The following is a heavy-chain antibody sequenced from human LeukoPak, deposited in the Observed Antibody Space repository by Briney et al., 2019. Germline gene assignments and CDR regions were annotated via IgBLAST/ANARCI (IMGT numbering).Heavy chain of an antibody. Sequence: PGGSLRLSCAASGFTLSSYWMHWVRQAPGKGLVWVSRINSDGSSTSYADSVKGRFTISRDNAKNTLYLQMNSLRAEDKAVYYCARVLGLVRATEPPGYWGQGTLVTVSS. J-gene: IGHJ4*02. CDR1: GFTLSSYW. CDR3: ARVLGLVRATEPPGY. V-gene: IGHV3-74*01. CDR2: INSDGSST. D-gene: IGHD1-14*01.